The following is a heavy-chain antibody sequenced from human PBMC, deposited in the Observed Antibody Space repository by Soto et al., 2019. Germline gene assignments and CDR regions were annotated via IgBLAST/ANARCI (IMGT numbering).Heavy chain of an antibody. CDR1: GGTFSSYA. V-gene: IGHV1-46*01. J-gene: IGHJ4*02. Sequence: ASVKVSCKASGGTFSSYAISWVRQAPAQGLEWMGMINPSGGSTDYAQKFRGRVTMTRDTSTGTVYMELSSLRSEDTAVYYCARPPFPGCINAVCYPFDYWGQGTLVTVSS. CDR2: INPSGGST. D-gene: IGHD2-8*01. CDR3: ARPPFPGCINAVCYPFDY.